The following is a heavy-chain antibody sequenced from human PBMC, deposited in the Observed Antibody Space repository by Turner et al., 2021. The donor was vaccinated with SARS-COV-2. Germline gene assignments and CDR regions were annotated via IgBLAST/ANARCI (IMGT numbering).Heavy chain of an antibody. CDR2: IYYSGST. Sequence: QLQLQESGPRLVKPSDTLSLTCTVSGGSIRRSSYYWGWIRQPPGKGLEWIGTIYYSGSTNYNPSLKSRVTIAVDTSKNQFSLKLTSVTAADTAVYFCARELTNNWFDPWGQGTLVTVSS. D-gene: IGHD3-10*01. J-gene: IGHJ5*02. CDR1: GGSIRRSSYY. V-gene: IGHV4-39*07. CDR3: ARELTNNWFDP.